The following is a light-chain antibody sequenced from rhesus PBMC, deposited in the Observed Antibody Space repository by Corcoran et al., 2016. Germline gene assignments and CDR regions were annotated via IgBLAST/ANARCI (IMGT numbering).Light chain of an antibody. CDR1: QSVSSY. CDR3: QQYNDLLPT. Sequence: EIVMTQSPATLSLSPGERATLSCRASQSVSSYLAWYQQKPGQAPKLLVHSAYFRATGIPDRFSGSGSKTEFTLTISSLEPEDVGVYHCQQYNDLLPTFGQGTKVEIK. CDR2: SAY. V-gene: IGKV3-40*03. J-gene: IGKJ1*01.